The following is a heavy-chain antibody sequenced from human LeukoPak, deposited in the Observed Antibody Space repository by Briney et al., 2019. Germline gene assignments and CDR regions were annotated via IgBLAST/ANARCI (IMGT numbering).Heavy chain of an antibody. D-gene: IGHD6-19*01. Sequence: GGSLRLSCAASGFTFSSDATSWVRQAPGKGLEWVSAISGSGGSTYYADSVKGRFTISRDNSKNTLSLQMNSLRAEDTAVYYCAKDPVAVTRYFDLWGRGTLVTVSS. CDR2: ISGSGGST. V-gene: IGHV3-23*01. CDR1: GFTFSSDA. J-gene: IGHJ2*01. CDR3: AKDPVAVTRYFDL.